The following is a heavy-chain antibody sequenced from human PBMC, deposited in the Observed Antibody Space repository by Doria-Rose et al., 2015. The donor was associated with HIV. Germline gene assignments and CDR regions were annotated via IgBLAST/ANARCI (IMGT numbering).Heavy chain of an antibody. CDR2: IIPVLGIR. J-gene: IGHJ4*02. V-gene: IGHV1-69*02. Sequence: WVRQAPGQGLEWMGRIIPVLGIRNYAQKFQGRVTITADESTSTAYIELSNLRSEDTAVYYCATTWSGYYLDYWGQGTLVTVSS. D-gene: IGHD3-3*01. CDR3: ATTWSGYYLDY.